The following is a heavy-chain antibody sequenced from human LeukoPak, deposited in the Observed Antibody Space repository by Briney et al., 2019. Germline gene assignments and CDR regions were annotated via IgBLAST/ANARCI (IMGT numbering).Heavy chain of an antibody. CDR2: ISSSISFI. D-gene: IGHD4-17*01. Sequence: PGGSLRLSCAASGFTSSSYAMSWVPEAPGEGLEWVSSISSSISFIYYADSVKGRFTISRDNAKNTLYLHMSSLRAEDTALYYSARESGRTVTPISDYWGQGTLVTVSS. CDR1: GFTSSSYA. CDR3: ARESGRTVTPISDY. J-gene: IGHJ4*02. V-gene: IGHV3-21*01.